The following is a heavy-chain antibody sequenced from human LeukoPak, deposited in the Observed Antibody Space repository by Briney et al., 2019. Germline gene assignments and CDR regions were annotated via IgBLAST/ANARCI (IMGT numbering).Heavy chain of an antibody. V-gene: IGHV4-59*08. CDR3: AGEGY. CDR1: GGSINGYY. CDR2: IYYSGST. D-gene: IGHD3-10*01. J-gene: IGHJ4*02. Sequence: SETLSLTCSVSGGSINGYYWSWIRQPPGKGLEWIGYIYYSGSTNYNPSLKSRVTISVDTSKNQFSLKLSSVTAADTAVYYCAGEGYWGQGTLVTVSS.